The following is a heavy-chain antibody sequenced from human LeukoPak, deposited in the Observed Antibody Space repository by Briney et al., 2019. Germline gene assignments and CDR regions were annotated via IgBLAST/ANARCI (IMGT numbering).Heavy chain of an antibody. CDR1: GGSISSYY. D-gene: IGHD1-26*01. CDR3: VIFIMGTSTTDY. J-gene: IGHJ4*02. V-gene: IGHV4-59*01. Sequence: SETLSLTCTVSGGSISSYYWSWIRQPPGKGLEWIGYINNSGNTNYNPSLKSRVTISVDTSKNQFSLNLSSVTDTAVYYCVIFIMGTSTTDYWGQGTLVTVSS. CDR2: INNSGNT.